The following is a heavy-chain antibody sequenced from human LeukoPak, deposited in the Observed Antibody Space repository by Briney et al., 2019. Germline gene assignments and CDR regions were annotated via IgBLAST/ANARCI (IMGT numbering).Heavy chain of an antibody. V-gene: IGHV4-39*01. Sequence: PSETLSLTCTVSGGSMSSSGYYWGWIRQPPGKGLELIGSIYYSGSTYYNPSLKSRVTISVDTSKNQFSLKLSSVTAADTAVYYCARPSSAYCGSGCYQRVIFDFWGQGILVTVSS. CDR2: IYYSGST. CDR3: ARPSSAYCGSGCYQRVIFDF. J-gene: IGHJ4*02. CDR1: GGSMSSSGYY. D-gene: IGHD2-21*02.